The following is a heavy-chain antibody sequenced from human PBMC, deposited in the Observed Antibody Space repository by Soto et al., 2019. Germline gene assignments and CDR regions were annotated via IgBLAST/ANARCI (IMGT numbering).Heavy chain of an antibody. CDR3: ARELADDAFDI. Sequence: SETLSLTCTVSGGSISSGGYYWSWIRQHPGKGLEWIGYIYHSGSTYYNPSLKSRVTISVDTSKNQFSLKLSSVTAADTAVYYCARELADDAFDIWGQGTMVTVSS. CDR2: IYHSGST. V-gene: IGHV4-31*03. D-gene: IGHD2-21*01. CDR1: GGSISSGGYY. J-gene: IGHJ3*02.